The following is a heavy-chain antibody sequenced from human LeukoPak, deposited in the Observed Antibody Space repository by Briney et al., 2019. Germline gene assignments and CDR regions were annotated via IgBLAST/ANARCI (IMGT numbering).Heavy chain of an antibody. V-gene: IGHV4-61*01. Sequence: PSETLSLTCTVSGGSVSSGSYYWSWIRQPPGKGLEWIGYIYYSGSTNYNPSLKSRVTISVDTSKNQFSLKLSSVTAADTAVYYCARDRYRGEAAYYYDSSGPLWGQGTLVTVSS. J-gene: IGHJ4*02. CDR3: ARDRYRGEAAYYYDSSGPL. CDR1: GGSVSSGSYY. CDR2: IYYSGST. D-gene: IGHD3-22*01.